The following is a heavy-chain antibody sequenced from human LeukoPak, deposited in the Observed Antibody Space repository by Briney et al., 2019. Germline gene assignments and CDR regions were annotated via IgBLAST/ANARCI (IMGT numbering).Heavy chain of an antibody. J-gene: IGHJ4*02. CDR1: GFTFSNYA. CDR2: ISGGGITT. V-gene: IGHV3-23*01. Sequence: LAGGSLRLSCAASGFTFSNYAKSWVRQAPGKGLEWVSTISGGGITTYYADSAKGRFTISRDNSKNTMFLQINSLRADDTAVYYCPRQSYASGWNPFDYWGQGILVTVSS. D-gene: IGHD6-19*01. CDR3: PRQSYASGWNPFDY.